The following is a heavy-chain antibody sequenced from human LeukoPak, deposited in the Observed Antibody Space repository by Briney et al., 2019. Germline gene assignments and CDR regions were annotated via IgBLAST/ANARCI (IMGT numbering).Heavy chain of an antibody. Sequence: RPGGSLRLSCAASGFTFSSYGMHWVRQAPGKGLEWVAVIWYDGSNKYYADSVKGRFTISRDNSKNTLYLQMNSPRAEDTAVYYCARDPGVQWPAPYFDYWGQGTLVTVSS. CDR1: GFTFSSYG. V-gene: IGHV3-33*01. J-gene: IGHJ4*02. CDR2: IWYDGSNK. CDR3: ARDPGVQWPAPYFDY. D-gene: IGHD6-19*01.